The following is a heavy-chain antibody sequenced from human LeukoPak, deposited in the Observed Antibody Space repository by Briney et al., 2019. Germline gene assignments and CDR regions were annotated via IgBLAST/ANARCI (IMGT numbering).Heavy chain of an antibody. V-gene: IGHV6-1*01. CDR2: TYYRSKWYN. CDR3: AREGSDGYLFDY. Sequence: SQTLSLTCAIPGDSVSSNSATWDWIRQSPSRGLEWLGRTYYRSKWYNDYAVSVKSRVTINPDTSKNQFSLQLNSVTPEDTAAYYCAREGSDGYLFDYWGQGSLVIVSS. D-gene: IGHD3-16*01. CDR1: GDSVSSNSAT. J-gene: IGHJ4*02.